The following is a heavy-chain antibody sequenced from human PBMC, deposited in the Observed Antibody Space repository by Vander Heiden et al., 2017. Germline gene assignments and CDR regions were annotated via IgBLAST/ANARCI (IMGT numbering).Heavy chain of an antibody. Sequence: EVQLVESGGGLVQPGGSLRLYCAASGFTFSSYWMSWVRQAPGKGLEWVANIKQDGSEKYYVDSVKGRFTISRDNAKNSLYLQMNSLRAEDTAVYYCARDPAAGKKAAVRYYYYGMDVWGQGTTVTVSS. CDR1: GFTFSSYW. CDR2: IKQDGSEK. D-gene: IGHD6-25*01. J-gene: IGHJ6*02. CDR3: ARDPAAGKKAAVRYYYYGMDV. V-gene: IGHV3-7*01.